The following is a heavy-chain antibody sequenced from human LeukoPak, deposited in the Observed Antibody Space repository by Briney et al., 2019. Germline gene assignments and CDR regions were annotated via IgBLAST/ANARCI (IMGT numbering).Heavy chain of an antibody. CDR1: GGSITSNNYY. Sequence: SETLSLTCTVSGGSITSNNYYWGWIRQPPGKGLEWIGSISYGGSTHYNPSLRSRVTISVDTSKNQFSLKLSSVTPADTAVYYCARHRPSYGSSWWWFDPWGRGTLVTVSS. D-gene: IGHD6-13*01. CDR2: ISYGGST. J-gene: IGHJ5*02. V-gene: IGHV4-39*01. CDR3: ARHRPSYGSSWWWFDP.